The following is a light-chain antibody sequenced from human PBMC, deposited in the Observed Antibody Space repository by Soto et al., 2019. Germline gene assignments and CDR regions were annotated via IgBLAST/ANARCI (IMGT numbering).Light chain of an antibody. CDR1: SSDVGGYNS. Sequence: QSALTQPASVSGSPGQSITISCTGTSSDVGGYNSVSWYQQHPGKAPKLMIYEVSNRPSGISNRFSGSKSGNTASLTISGLQAEDEADYYCSSYTTSSTLIHVFGTGTKLTVL. CDR3: SSYTTSSTLIHV. CDR2: EVS. V-gene: IGLV2-14*01. J-gene: IGLJ1*01.